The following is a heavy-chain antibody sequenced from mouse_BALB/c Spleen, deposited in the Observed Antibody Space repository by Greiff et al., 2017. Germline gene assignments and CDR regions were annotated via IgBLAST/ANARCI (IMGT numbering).Heavy chain of an antibody. V-gene: IGHV3-8*02. J-gene: IGHJ4*01. CDR3: ARWAYYYGSSYAMDY. CDR2: ISYSGST. CDR1: GDSITSDY. D-gene: IGHD1-1*01. Sequence: VQLQQSGPSLVKPSQTLSLTCSVTGDSITSDYWNWIRKFPGNKLEYMGYISYSGSTYYNPSLKSRISITRDTSKNQYYLQLNSVTTEDTATYYCARWAYYYGSSYAMDYWGQGTSVTVSS.